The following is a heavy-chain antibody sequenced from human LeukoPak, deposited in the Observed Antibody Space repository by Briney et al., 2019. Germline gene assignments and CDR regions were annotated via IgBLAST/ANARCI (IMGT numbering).Heavy chain of an antibody. Sequence: GGSLRLSCAASGFTFSSYVMSWVRQAPGKGLEWVLSISGSGGSTYYADSVKGRFTISRDNSKNTLYLQMGSLRADDTAVYYCAKDTNYDRSGNWYFDLWGRGTLVTVSS. CDR2: ISGSGGST. CDR1: GFTFSSYV. V-gene: IGHV3-23*01. D-gene: IGHD3-22*01. CDR3: AKDTNYDRSGNWYFDL. J-gene: IGHJ2*01.